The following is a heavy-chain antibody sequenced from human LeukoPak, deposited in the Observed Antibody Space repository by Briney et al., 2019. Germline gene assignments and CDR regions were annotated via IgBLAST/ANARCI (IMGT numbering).Heavy chain of an antibody. J-gene: IGHJ4*02. D-gene: IGHD3-22*01. CDR3: AKEWAIVVDHHPYFDY. Sequence: PGGSLRLSCSASGFTFSSYAMSWVRQAPGKGLEWVSAISGSGGSTYYADSVKGRFTISRDNSKNTLYLQMNSLRAEDTAVYYCAKEWAIVVDHHPYFDYWGQGTLVTVSS. CDR2: ISGSGGST. CDR1: GFTFSSYA. V-gene: IGHV3-23*01.